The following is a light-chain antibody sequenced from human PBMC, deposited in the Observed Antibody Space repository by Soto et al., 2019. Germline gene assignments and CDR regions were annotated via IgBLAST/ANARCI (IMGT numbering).Light chain of an antibody. V-gene: IGKV3-20*01. Sequence: ETVLTQSPGTLSLSPGGRATLSCRASQSISSNYLAWYQQKPGQTPRLLIYGASSRAAGIPDRFSGSGSGTFFTLTISRLEPEDFAVYYCQRYGRSPPITFGQGTRLEIK. CDR1: QSISSNY. CDR3: QRYGRSPPIT. CDR2: GAS. J-gene: IGKJ5*01.